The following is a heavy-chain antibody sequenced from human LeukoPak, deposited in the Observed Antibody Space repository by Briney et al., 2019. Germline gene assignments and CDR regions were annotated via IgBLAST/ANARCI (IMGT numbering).Heavy chain of an antibody. CDR2: ISYDGSNK. J-gene: IGHJ4*02. CDR3: AKGLSMVATTGFDY. D-gene: IGHD5-12*01. V-gene: IGHV3-30*18. CDR1: EFTFSKYA. Sequence: RGSLRLSCAASEFTFSKYAMHWVRQAPGKGLEWVALISYDGSNKYYADSVKGRFTISRDNSKNTLYLQMNSLRAEDTAVYYCAKGLSMVATTGFDYWGQGTLVTVSS.